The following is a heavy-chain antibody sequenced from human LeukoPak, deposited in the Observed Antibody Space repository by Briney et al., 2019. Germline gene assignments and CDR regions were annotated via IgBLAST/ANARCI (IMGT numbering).Heavy chain of an antibody. CDR3: AHLDYYDSSGYYSNLHNWFDP. CDR2: IYWNDDK. Sequence: GSAPTLVNPTQTLTLTCTFSGFSLSTSGVGVGWIRQPPGKALEWLALIYWNDDKRYSPSLKSRLTITKDTSKNQVVLTMTNMDPVDTATYYCAHLDYYDSSGYYSNLHNWFDPWGQGTLVTVSS. CDR1: GFSLSTSGVG. J-gene: IGHJ5*02. D-gene: IGHD3-22*01. V-gene: IGHV2-5*01.